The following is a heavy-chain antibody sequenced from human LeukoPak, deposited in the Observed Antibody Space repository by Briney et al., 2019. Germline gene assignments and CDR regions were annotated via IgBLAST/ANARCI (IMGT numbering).Heavy chain of an antibody. CDR3: AKVRYSWAYYFDY. CDR2: IYSGGST. CDR1: EFSVGSNY. D-gene: IGHD5-18*01. J-gene: IGHJ4*02. Sequence: GGSLRLSCAASEFSVGSNYMTWVRQAPGKGLEWVSLIYSGGSTYYADSVKGRFTISRDNSKNTLYPQMNSLRAEDTAVYYCAKVRYSWAYYFDYWGQGTLVTVSS. V-gene: IGHV3-66*01.